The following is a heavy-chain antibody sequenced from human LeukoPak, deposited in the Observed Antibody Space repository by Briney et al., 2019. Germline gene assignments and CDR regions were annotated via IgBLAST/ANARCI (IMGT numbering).Heavy chain of an antibody. D-gene: IGHD3-22*01. CDR2: VSYSGTI. V-gene: IGHV4-59*08. CDR3: AGHGRGDNYYKYYYYMDV. Sequence: PSETLSLTCTVSGGSISAYFWSWIRQPPGKGLEWIGYVSYSGTINYKSSLKSRVTISLNTSQRQFSLSLNSVTAADTAVYYCAGHGRGDNYYKYYYYMDVWGKGTPVTVSS. J-gene: IGHJ6*03. CDR1: GGSISAYF.